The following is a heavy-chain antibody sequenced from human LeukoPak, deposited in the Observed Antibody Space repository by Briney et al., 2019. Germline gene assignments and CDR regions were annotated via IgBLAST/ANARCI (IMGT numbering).Heavy chain of an antibody. CDR3: ARGAPNTIYYYYGMDV. D-gene: IGHD5-24*01. CDR1: GDSISEYY. V-gene: IGHV4-59*12. J-gene: IGHJ6*02. Sequence: PSETLSLTCTVSGDSISEYYWTWIRQPPGKGLEWVGYIYYSGDTNHNPALKNRITISVDSSKNQFFLKLSSVTAADTAVYYCARGAPNTIYYYYGMDVWGQGTTVTVSS. CDR2: IYYSGDT.